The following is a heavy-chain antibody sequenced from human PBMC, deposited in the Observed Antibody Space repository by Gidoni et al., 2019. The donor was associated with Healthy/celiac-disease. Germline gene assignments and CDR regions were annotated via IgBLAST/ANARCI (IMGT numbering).Heavy chain of an antibody. D-gene: IGHD3-10*01. J-gene: IGHJ3*02. CDR3: ARDGGTRFGELLRAFDI. CDR2: INPNSGGT. Sequence: QLQLVQSGAEVQKPGASVKFSCQASGSTFTGSYMHWVRQAPGQVLEWMGWINPNSGGTNYAQKVQGRVTMTRDTSISTAYMELSRLRSDDTAVYYCARDGGTRFGELLRAFDIWGQGTMVTVSS. CDR1: GSTFTGSY. V-gene: IGHV1-2*02.